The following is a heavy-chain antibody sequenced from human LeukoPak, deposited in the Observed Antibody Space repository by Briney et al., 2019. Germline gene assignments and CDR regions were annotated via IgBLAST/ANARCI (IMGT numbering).Heavy chain of an antibody. J-gene: IGHJ4*02. Sequence: ASVKVSCKASGGTFSSYAISWVRQAPGQGLEWMGGIIPIFGTANYAQKFQGRVTITADESTSTAYMELSSLRSEDTAVYYCARRSAYCGGDCYHFDYWGQGTLVTVSS. CDR1: GGTFSSYA. V-gene: IGHV1-69*13. CDR3: ARRSAYCGGDCYHFDY. CDR2: IIPIFGTA. D-gene: IGHD2-21*02.